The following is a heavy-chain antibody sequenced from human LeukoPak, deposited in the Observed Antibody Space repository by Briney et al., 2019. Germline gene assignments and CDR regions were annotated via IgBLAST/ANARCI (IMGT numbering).Heavy chain of an antibody. CDR3: AKDFWSGQGVFDY. CDR1: GFTFSSFA. J-gene: IGHJ4*02. V-gene: IGHV3-30-3*01. Sequence: GGSLRLSCEPSGFTFSSFAMHWVRQAPGKGLEWVAVTSSDETHKYYADSVEGRFTISRDNSKNALYLQMNNLGVEDTAVYYCAKDFWSGQGVFDYWGQGTLVTVSS. CDR2: TSSDETHK. D-gene: IGHD3-3*01.